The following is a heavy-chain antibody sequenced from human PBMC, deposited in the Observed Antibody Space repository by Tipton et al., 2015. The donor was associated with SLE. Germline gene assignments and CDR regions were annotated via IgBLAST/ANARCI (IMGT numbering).Heavy chain of an antibody. CDR3: ARRLVAAANDWYFGL. CDR2: IYYSGNT. J-gene: IGHJ2*01. V-gene: IGHV4-39*07. CDR1: GGSISSSSYY. Sequence: TLSLTCTVSGGSISSSSYYWGWIRQPPGKGLEWIGSIYYSGNTYYNPSLKSRVTISVDTSKNQFSLKLSSVTAADTAVYYCARRLVAAANDWYFGLWGRGTLVTFSS. D-gene: IGHD2-2*01.